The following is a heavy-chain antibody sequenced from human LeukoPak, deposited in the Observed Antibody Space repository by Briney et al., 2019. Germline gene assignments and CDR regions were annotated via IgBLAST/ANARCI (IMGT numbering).Heavy chain of an antibody. CDR2: IKGDGSGT. V-gene: IGHV3-7*04. CDR3: AREGGYSSGCGWYFWFDT. Sequence: PGGSLRLSCAASGFTFTSYWMRWVRQAPGKGLEWVSRIKGDGSGTTYLDSVKGRFTISRDNAQNTLYLLMNSLRAEGTAVYYSAREGGYSSGCGWYFWFDTWGQGTLVTVSS. D-gene: IGHD2-15*01. CDR1: GFTFTSYW. J-gene: IGHJ5*02.